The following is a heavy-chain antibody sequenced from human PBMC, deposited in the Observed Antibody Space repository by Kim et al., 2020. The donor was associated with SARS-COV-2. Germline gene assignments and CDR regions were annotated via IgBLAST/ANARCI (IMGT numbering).Heavy chain of an antibody. CDR3: AAQWLPNNNFDY. V-gene: IGHV3-11*06. J-gene: IGHJ4*02. CDR1: GFTFSDYY. Sequence: GGSLRLSCAASGFTFSDYYMSWIRQAPGKGLEWVSYISSSSSYTNYADSVKGRFTISRDNAKNSLYLQMNSLRAEDTAVYYCAAQWLPNNNFDYWGQGTLVTVSS. D-gene: IGHD6-19*01. CDR2: ISSSSSYT.